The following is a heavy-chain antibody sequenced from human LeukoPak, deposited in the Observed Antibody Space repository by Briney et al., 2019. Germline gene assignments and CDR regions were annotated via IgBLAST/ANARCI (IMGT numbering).Heavy chain of an antibody. CDR2: ITGSGVST. D-gene: IGHD2-15*01. CDR3: AKGWYPDY. J-gene: IGHJ4*02. CDR1: GFTFSSYA. V-gene: IGHV3-23*01. Sequence: GGSLRLSCAASGFTFSSYAMSWVRQAPGKGLEWVSAITGSGVSTYYADSVKGRFTISRDNSKNTLHLQMNTLRAEDTAIYYCAKGWYPDYWGQGTLVTVSS.